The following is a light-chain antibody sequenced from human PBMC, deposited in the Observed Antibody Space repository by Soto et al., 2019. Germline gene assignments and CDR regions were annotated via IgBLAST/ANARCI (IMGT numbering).Light chain of an antibody. V-gene: IGLV2-14*01. J-gene: IGLJ2*01. CDR3: SSYTSSSPVL. CDR2: SVS. Sequence: QSALTQPASVSGSPGQSITISCTGTSSDVGGYNYVSWYQQHPGKAPKLMIYSVSSRPSGVSNRFSGSKSGNTASLTISGLQADDEADYYCSSYTSSSPVLFGGGTKLTV. CDR1: SSDVGGYNY.